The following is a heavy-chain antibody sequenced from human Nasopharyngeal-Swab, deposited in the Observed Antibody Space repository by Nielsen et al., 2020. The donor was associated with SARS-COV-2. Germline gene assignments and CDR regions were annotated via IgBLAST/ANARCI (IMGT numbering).Heavy chain of an antibody. CDR2: INPSGGSP. J-gene: IGHJ4*02. D-gene: IGHD2-2*01. Sequence: ASVKVSCKASGYTFTSYDMHWVRQAPGQGLEWMGIINPSGGSPSYAQKFQGRVTMTRDTSTSTVYMELSSLSSEDTAVYYCARGHSRIIVVVPWRKGYFDYWGQGPLVTVSS. CDR1: GYTFTSYD. V-gene: IGHV1-46*01. CDR3: ARGHSRIIVVVPWRKGYFDY.